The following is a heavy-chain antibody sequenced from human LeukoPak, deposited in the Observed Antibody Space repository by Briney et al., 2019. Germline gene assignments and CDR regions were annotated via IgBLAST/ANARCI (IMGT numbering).Heavy chain of an antibody. CDR1: GGSFSDFY. CDR2: IYYSGST. V-gene: IGHV4-59*07. Sequence: SDTLSLTCAVSGGSFSDFYWSWIRQPPGKGLEWIGYIYYSGSTNYNPSLKSRVTISVDTSKNQFSLKPSSVTAADTAVYYCARVVEEVYDYWGQGTLVTVSS. J-gene: IGHJ4*02. D-gene: IGHD2-15*01. CDR3: ARVVEEVYDY.